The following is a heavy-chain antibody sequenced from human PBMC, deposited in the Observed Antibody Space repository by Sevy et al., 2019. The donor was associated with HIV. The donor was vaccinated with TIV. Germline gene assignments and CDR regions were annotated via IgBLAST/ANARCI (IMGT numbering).Heavy chain of an antibody. J-gene: IGHJ4*02. CDR1: GFTFTNAW. D-gene: IGHD6-13*01. Sequence: GGSLRLSCAASGFTFTNAWMSWVRQAPGKGLEWVANINQDGNVKYYIDSVKGRFTISRDTARNLLYLQMNSLRVEDTALYYCVRAIAADGSFWGQGTLVTVSS. V-gene: IGHV3-7*01. CDR2: INQDGNVK. CDR3: VRAIAADGSF.